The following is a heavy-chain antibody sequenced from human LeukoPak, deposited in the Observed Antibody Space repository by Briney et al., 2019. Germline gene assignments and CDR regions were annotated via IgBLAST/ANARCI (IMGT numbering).Heavy chain of an antibody. D-gene: IGHD3-10*01. J-gene: IGHJ3*02. CDR3: ARDYLVRGVVGAFDI. CDR2: ISSSSSYI. V-gene: IGHV3-21*01. Sequence: GGSLRLSCAASGFAFSSYSMNWVRQAPGKGLEWVSSISSSSSYIYYADSVKGRFTISRDNAKNSLYLQMNSLRAEDTAVYYCARDYLVRGVVGAFDIWGQGTMVTVSS. CDR1: GFAFSSYS.